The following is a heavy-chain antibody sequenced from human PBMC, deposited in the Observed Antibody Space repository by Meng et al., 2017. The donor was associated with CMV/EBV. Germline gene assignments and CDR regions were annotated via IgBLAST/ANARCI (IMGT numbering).Heavy chain of an antibody. CDR2: ISSSSSYT. J-gene: IGHJ5*02. D-gene: IGHD3-3*01. Sequence: VRLVGSGGGLVKPGGSLRLSCAASGFTFSDYYMSWIRQAPGKGLEWVSYISSSSSYTNYADSVKGRFTISRDNAKNSLYLQMNSLRAEDTAVYYCARGGGNYDFWSGYSGWFDPWGQGTLVTVSS. V-gene: IGHV3-11*05. CDR3: ARGGGNYDFWSGYSGWFDP. CDR1: GFTFSDYY.